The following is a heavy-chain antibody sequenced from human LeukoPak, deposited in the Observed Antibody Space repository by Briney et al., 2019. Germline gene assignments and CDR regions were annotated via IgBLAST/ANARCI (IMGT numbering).Heavy chain of an antibody. CDR1: GFTFSSYG. CDR3: AKDPRTDYDFWSGYHRWYFDY. V-gene: IGHV3-30*02. D-gene: IGHD3-3*01. J-gene: IGHJ4*02. Sequence: PGGSLRLSCAATGFTFSSYGMHWVRQAPGKGLEWVAFIRYDGSNKYYADSVKGRFTISRDNSKNTLYLQMNSLRAEDTAVYYCAKDPRTDYDFWSGYHRWYFDYWGQGTLVIPSS. CDR2: IRYDGSNK.